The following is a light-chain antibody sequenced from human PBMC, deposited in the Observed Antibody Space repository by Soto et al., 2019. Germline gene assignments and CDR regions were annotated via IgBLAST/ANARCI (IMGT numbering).Light chain of an antibody. CDR3: QKYPSLPYT. Sequence: DIVMTQSPDSLAVYLGERATINCKSSQSVLYSVNNENYLSWFQQRAGQPPKLLVYWASNRASGVPDRFSGSGYGTDFTLTISSLQAEDVAVYYFQKYPSLPYTFSQGTKLEI. J-gene: IGKJ2*01. V-gene: IGKV4-1*01. CDR1: QSVLYSVNNENY. CDR2: WAS.